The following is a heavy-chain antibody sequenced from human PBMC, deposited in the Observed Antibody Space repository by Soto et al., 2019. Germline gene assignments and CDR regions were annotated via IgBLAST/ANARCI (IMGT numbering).Heavy chain of an antibody. CDR2: ISSSSSTI. V-gene: IGHV3-48*02. CDR1: GYTFSSYS. J-gene: IGHJ6*01. CDR3: ARDPTVAFYYYGMDV. Sequence: PGGSLRLSRAASGYTFSSYSMNWVRQAPGKGLEWVSYISSSSSTIYYADSVKGRFTISRDNAKNSLYLQMNSLRDEDTAVYYCARDPTVAFYYYGMDVWGQGTTVTVSS. D-gene: IGHD2-15*01.